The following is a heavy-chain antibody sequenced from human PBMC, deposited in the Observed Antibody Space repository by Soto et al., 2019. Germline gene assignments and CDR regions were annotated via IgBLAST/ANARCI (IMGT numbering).Heavy chain of an antibody. CDR2: IGTAGDT. J-gene: IGHJ6*02. CDR1: GVTSRSYD. CDR3: ARRAPNGMDV. V-gene: IGHV3-13*01. Sequence: PGGSLRLSCAPAGVTSRSYDMHSIRLATGKGLEWVSAIGTAGDTYYPGSVKGRFTISRENAKNSLYLQMNSLRAGDTAVYYCARRAPNGMDVWGQGTTVTVS.